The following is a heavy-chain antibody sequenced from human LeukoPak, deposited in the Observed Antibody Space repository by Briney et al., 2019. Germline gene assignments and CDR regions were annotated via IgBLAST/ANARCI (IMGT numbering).Heavy chain of an antibody. V-gene: IGHV3-74*01. CDR1: GFTFSSYW. Sequence: PGGSLRLSCAASGFTFSSYWMHWVRQAPGKGLVWVSRINSDGSSTSYADSVKGRFTISRDNAKNTLYLQMNSLRAEDTAVYYCARGGSDCGGDCWDLDHLSRYDAFDIWGQGTMVTVSS. J-gene: IGHJ3*02. CDR3: ARGGSDCGGDCWDLDHLSRYDAFDI. D-gene: IGHD2-21*02. CDR2: INSDGSST.